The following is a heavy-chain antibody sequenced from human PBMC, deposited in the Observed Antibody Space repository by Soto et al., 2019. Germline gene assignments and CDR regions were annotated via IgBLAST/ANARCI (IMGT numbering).Heavy chain of an antibody. V-gene: IGHV3-66*01. CDR2: IYSGGST. CDR1: GFTVSSNY. CDR3: ARDAGTRGSGLGSPDAFDI. Sequence: EVQLVESGGGLVQPGGSLRLSCAASGFTVSSNYMSWVRQAPGKGLEWVSVIYSGGSTYYADSVKGRFTITRDNSKNTLYLQKNNLRAEDKAVYYCARDAGTRGSGLGSPDAFDIWGQGTMVTVSS. J-gene: IGHJ3*02. D-gene: IGHD3-10*01.